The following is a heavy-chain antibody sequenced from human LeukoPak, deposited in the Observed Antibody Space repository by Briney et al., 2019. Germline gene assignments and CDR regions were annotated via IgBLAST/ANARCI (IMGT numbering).Heavy chain of an antibody. J-gene: IGHJ4*02. Sequence: SETLSFTCAVYGGSFSGYYWSWIRQPPGKGLQWIGEINHSGSTNYNPSLKSRVTISVDTSKNQFSLKLSSVTAADTAVYYCARSRGVKKGHFDYWGQGTLVTVSS. CDR1: GGSFSGYY. V-gene: IGHV4-34*01. CDR3: ARSRGVKKGHFDY. CDR2: INHSGST. D-gene: IGHD3-10*01.